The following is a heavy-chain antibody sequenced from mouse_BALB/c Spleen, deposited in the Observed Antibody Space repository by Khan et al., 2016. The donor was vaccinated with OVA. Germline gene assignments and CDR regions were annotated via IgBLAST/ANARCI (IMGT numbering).Heavy chain of an antibody. J-gene: IGHJ1*01. V-gene: IGHV9-1*02. Sequence: QVQLQQSGPELKKPGETVKISCKASGYTFTNYRMNWMKQAPGKGLKWMGWINTYTGEPTYGDDFKGRFAFSLETSASTAYLQINNLKNEDMATYFWARESSDWYFDVWGAGTTVTVSS. CDR2: INTYTGEP. D-gene: IGHD1-1*01. CDR1: GYTFTNYR. CDR3: ARESSDWYFDV.